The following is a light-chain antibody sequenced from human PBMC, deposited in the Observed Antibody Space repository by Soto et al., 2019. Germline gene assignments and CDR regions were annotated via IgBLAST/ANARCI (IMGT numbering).Light chain of an antibody. J-gene: IGKJ4*01. V-gene: IGKV1-39*01. CDR1: QSISNY. CDR2: GAS. Sequence: DIQMTQSPSSLSASVGDRVTITCRASQSISNYLNGYQKKLGKAPKLLIYGASSLQSGVPSRFSGSGWGTDFTLTINSLEPEDSATYYCQESMSVPFSFGGGTKLEIK. CDR3: QESMSVPFS.